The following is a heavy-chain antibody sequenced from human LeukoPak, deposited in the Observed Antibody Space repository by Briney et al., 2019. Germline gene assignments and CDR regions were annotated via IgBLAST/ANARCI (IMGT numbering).Heavy chain of an antibody. J-gene: IGHJ4*02. CDR3: VKSGVDY. CDR1: GFTFSAKW. V-gene: IGHV3-74*01. CDR2: INTDGSST. Sequence: GRSLRLSCAASGFTFSAKWMHWVRQAAGKGLVWVSRINTDGSSTNYANSVKGRSTISRDNAKNTVYLQMNSLRAEDTAVYYCVKSGVDYWGQGTLVTVSS. D-gene: IGHD3-3*01.